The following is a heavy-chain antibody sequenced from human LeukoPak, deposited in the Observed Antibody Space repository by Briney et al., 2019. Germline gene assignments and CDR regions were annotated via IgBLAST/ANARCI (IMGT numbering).Heavy chain of an antibody. CDR1: GFTFSSYG. Sequence: GGSLRLSCAASGFTFSSYGMHWVRQAPGKGLEWVAVIWYDGSNKYYADSVKGRFTISRDNSKNTLYLQMNSLRAEDTAVYYCARDGTAVAAGRWGQGTLVTVSS. CDR3: ARDGTAVAAGR. V-gene: IGHV3-33*01. J-gene: IGHJ4*02. D-gene: IGHD6-19*01. CDR2: IWYDGSNK.